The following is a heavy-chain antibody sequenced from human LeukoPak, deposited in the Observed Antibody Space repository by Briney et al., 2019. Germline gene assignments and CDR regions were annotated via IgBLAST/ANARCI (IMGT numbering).Heavy chain of an antibody. J-gene: IGHJ4*02. V-gene: IGHV1-3*01. D-gene: IGHD6-19*01. CDR3: ATAVAGTGSFDY. Sequence: ASVKVSCKASGYTFTSYAMHWVRQAPGQRLEWMGWINAGNGNTKYSQKFQGRVTITRDTSASTAYIELSSLRSEDTAVYYCATAVAGTGSFDYWGQGTLVTVSS. CDR1: GYTFTSYA. CDR2: INAGNGNT.